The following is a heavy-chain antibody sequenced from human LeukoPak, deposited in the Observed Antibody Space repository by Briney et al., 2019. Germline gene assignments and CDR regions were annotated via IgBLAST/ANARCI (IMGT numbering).Heavy chain of an antibody. Sequence: GGSLRLSCAASGFTFSSYDMHWVRQAPGKGLEWVAVISYDGSNKYYADSVKGRFTISRDNSKNTLYLQMNSLRAEDTAVYYCAKDRGDYGSGSQVDYWGQGTPVTVSS. CDR2: ISYDGSNK. CDR1: GFTFSSYD. D-gene: IGHD3-10*01. CDR3: AKDRGDYGSGSQVDY. J-gene: IGHJ4*02. V-gene: IGHV3-30*18.